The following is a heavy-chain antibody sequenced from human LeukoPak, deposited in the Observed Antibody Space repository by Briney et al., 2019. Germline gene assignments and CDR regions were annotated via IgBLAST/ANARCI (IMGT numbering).Heavy chain of an antibody. J-gene: IGHJ4*02. CDR2: INPNSGGT. Sequence: ASVKASCKASGYTFTSYGISWVRQAPGQGLEWMGWINPNSGGTNYAQKFQGWVTMTRDTSISTAYMELSRLRSDDTAVYYCARDKSGYSGYGMYYFDYWGQGTLVTVSS. CDR1: GYTFTSYG. D-gene: IGHD5-12*01. V-gene: IGHV1-2*04. CDR3: ARDKSGYSGYGMYYFDY.